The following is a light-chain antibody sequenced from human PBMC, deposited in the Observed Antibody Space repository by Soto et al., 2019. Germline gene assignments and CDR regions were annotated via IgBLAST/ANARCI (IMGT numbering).Light chain of an antibody. V-gene: IGKV1D-12*01. CDR2: AAS. CDR3: QQPNSFHIT. J-gene: IGKJ5*01. CDR1: QGISSW. Sequence: DIQMTQSPSSVSASVGDRVTITCRASQGISSWLAWYQQKPGKAPKLLIYAASSLQSGVPSRFSGGGSGTEVTLPISSLLPEDFSAYYCQQPNSFHITFGQGTRLEIK.